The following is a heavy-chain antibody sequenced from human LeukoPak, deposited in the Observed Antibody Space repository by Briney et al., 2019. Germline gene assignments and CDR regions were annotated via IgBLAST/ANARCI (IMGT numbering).Heavy chain of an antibody. J-gene: IGHJ4*02. CDR3: ARILGYCSSTSCQIIDY. CDR2: INPNSGGT. CDR1: GYTFTGYY. V-gene: IGHV1-2*02. D-gene: IGHD2-2*01. Sequence: ASVKVSCKASGYTFTGYYMHWVRQAPGQGLEWMGWINPNSGGTNYAQKFQGRVTMTRDTSISTAYMELSRLRSDDTAVYYCARILGYCSSTSCQIIDYWGQGTLVTVSS.